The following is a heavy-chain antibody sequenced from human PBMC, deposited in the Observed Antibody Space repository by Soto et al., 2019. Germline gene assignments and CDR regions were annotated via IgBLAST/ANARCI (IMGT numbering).Heavy chain of an antibody. CDR1: GDSVSSNSAA. D-gene: IGHD3-3*01. J-gene: IGHJ3*02. V-gene: IGHV6-1*01. Sequence: PSQTLSLTCAISGDSVSSNSAAWNWIRQSPSRGLEWLGRTYYRSKWYNDYAVSVKSRITINPDTSKNQFSLKLSSVTAADTAVYYCARIRGCEGVSLFFVGRVCAFDIWGQGTMVTVSS. CDR3: ARIRGCEGVSLFFVGRVCAFDI. CDR2: TYYRSKWYN.